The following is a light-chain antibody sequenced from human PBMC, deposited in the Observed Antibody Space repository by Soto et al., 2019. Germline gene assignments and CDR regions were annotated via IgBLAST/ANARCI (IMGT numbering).Light chain of an antibody. J-gene: IGKJ4*01. CDR3: QQRSNWLLT. Sequence: EIVLTQSPATLSLSPGERATLSCRASQSVSSYFAWYHQKPGQAPRLLIYDASTRATGIPARFSGSGSGTDFTLTISSLEPEDFAVYYCQQRSNWLLTFGGGTKVEIK. V-gene: IGKV3-11*01. CDR1: QSVSSY. CDR2: DAS.